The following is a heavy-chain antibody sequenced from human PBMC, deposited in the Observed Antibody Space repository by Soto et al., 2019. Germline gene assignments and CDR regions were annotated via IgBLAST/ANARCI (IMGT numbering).Heavy chain of an antibody. CDR2: ISSSSSYI. CDR1: GFTFSSYS. V-gene: IGHV3-21*01. CDR3: ARDSSSGWFPRDAFDI. J-gene: IGHJ3*02. D-gene: IGHD6-19*01. Sequence: GSLRLSCAASGFTFSSYSMNWVRQAPGKGLEWVSSISSSSSYIYYADSVKGRFTISRDNAKNSLYLQMNSLRAEDTAVYYCARDSSSGWFPRDAFDIWGQGTMVTVSS.